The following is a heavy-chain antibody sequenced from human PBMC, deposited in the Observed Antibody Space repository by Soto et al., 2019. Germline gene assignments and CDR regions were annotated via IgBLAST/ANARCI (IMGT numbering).Heavy chain of an antibody. J-gene: IGHJ3*02. CDR3: ERAPWADSVFEI. CDR2: TYYRSKWYN. Sequence: SHTLSLTCAISGDSVSSNSAAWNWIRQSPSRGLEWLGRTYYRSKWYNDYVGSVKSRIVINPDTSKNQLSLHMNSVTPEDTAVYHRERAPWADSVFEIWRQGTLVAVSS. CDR1: GDSVSSNSAA. V-gene: IGHV6-1*01.